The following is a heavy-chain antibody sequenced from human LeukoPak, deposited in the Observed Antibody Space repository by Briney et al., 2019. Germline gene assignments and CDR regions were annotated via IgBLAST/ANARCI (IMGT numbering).Heavy chain of an antibody. V-gene: IGHV1-69*04. J-gene: IGHJ4*02. CDR1: GGTFRSYA. D-gene: IGHD2-15*01. Sequence: GASVKVSCKASGGTFRSYAISWVRQAPGQGLEWMGRIIPTLGIANYAQKFQGRVTITADKSTSTAYMELRSLRSEDTAVYYCVGMRRGYCTGGSCLIFDYWSQGTLVSVSS. CDR3: VGMRRGYCTGGSCLIFDY. CDR2: IIPTLGIA.